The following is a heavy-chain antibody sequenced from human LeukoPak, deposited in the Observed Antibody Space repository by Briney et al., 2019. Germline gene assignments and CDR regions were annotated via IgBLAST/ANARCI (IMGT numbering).Heavy chain of an antibody. CDR1: GYTFTSYY. Sequence: ASVKVSCKAYGYTFTSYYMHWVRQAPGQGLEWMGIINPSGGSTSYAQKFQGRVTMTRDTSTSTVYMELSGLRSEDTAVYYCARTTTPGAANRAFDYWGQGTLVTVSS. CDR2: INPSGGST. CDR3: ARTTTPGAANRAFDY. D-gene: IGHD4/OR15-4a*01. J-gene: IGHJ4*02. V-gene: IGHV1-46*03.